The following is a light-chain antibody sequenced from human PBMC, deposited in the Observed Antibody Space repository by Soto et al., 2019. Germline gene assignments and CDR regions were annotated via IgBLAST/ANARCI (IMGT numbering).Light chain of an antibody. V-gene: IGLV1-40*01. CDR3: QAYDSSLSGFYV. CDR1: SSNIGAGYD. Sequence: QSVLTQPPSVSGAPGQRVTISCTGSSSNIGAGYDVHWYQQLPGRAPKLLIYANTNRPSGVPDRFSGSRSGTSASLAITGLQAEDEADYSCQAYDSSLSGFYVFGTGIKLTVL. J-gene: IGLJ1*01. CDR2: ANT.